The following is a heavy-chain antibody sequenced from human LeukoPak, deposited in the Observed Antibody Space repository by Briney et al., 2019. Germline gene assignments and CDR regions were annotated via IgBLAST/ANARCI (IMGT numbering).Heavy chain of an antibody. CDR3: ARVGYTSGWDI. J-gene: IGHJ3*02. CDR2: SRNKANSYTT. V-gene: IGHV3-72*01. Sequence: GGSLRLSCAASGFTFSDHYMDWVRQAPGEELEWVGRSRNKANSYTTEYAASVKGRFTISRDNAENSLSLQMNSLRDEDTAVYYCARVGYTSGWDIWGQGTMVTVSS. D-gene: IGHD6-19*01. CDR1: GFTFSDHY.